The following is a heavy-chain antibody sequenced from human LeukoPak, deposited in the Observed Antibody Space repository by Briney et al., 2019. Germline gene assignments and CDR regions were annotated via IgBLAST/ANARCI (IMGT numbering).Heavy chain of an antibody. CDR3: ARHLNGGTHPLDN. CDR2: IHYDGRT. CDR1: GASMSGQH. D-gene: IGHD2-8*01. V-gene: IGHV4-59*08. Sequence: PSETLSLTCTVSGASMSGQHWSWIRQAPGKGLEWIAWIHYDGRTNYNPSLKSRLSLSVDTSTNQFSLSLNSVTAADTAVYFCARHLNGGTHPLDNWGPGTRVIVSP. J-gene: IGHJ4*02.